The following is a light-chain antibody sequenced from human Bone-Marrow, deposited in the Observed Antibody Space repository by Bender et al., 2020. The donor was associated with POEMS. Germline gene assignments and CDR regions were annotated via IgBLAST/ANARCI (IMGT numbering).Light chain of an antibody. CDR1: SSDIGSYNY. J-gene: IGLJ3*02. CDR2: DVT. V-gene: IGLV2-14*03. Sequence: QSDLTQPASVSGSPGQSITISCTGTSSDIGSYNYVSWYQQHPDKAPKVMIYDVTNRPSGVSNRFPGSKSGNTASLTISGLQAEDEANYYCCSYAGSYTLVFGGGTKVTVL. CDR3: CSYAGSYTLV.